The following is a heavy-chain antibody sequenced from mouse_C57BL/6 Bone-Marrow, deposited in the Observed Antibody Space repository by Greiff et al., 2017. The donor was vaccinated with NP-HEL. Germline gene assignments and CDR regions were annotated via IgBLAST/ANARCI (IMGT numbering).Heavy chain of an antibody. Sequence: VQLQQSGAELVRPGASVKLSCTASGFNIKDDYMHWVKQRPEQGLEWIGWIDPENGDTEYASKFQGKATITADPSSNTAYLQLSSLTSEDTAVYYCTPLYDYPFAYWGQGTLVTVSA. V-gene: IGHV14-4*01. CDR3: TPLYDYPFAY. CDR1: GFNIKDDY. CDR2: IDPENGDT. J-gene: IGHJ3*01. D-gene: IGHD2-4*01.